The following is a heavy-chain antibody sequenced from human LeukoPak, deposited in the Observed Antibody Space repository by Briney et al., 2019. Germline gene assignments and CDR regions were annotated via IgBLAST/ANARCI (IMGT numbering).Heavy chain of an antibody. CDR3: ARGGDCSGGSCYSFSLGYMDV. CDR2: ISSSSSTI. D-gene: IGHD2-15*01. V-gene: IGHV3-48*01. CDR1: GFTFSSYS. J-gene: IGHJ6*03. Sequence: GGSLRLSCAASGFTFSSYSMNWVRQAPGKGLEWVSYISSSSSTIYYADSVKGRFTISRDNAKNSLYLQMNSLRAEDTAVYYCARGGDCSGGSCYSFSLGYMDVWGKGTTVTVSS.